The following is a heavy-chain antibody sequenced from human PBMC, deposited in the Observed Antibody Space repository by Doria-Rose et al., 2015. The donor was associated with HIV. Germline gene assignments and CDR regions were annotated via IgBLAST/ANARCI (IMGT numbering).Heavy chain of an antibody. CDR3: ARINSSRWYHKYYFDF. V-gene: IGHV2-26*01. J-gene: IGHJ4*02. Sequence: QITLKESGPVLVKPTETLTLTCTVSGVSLSSPGMGVSWIRQPPGKALEWLANIFSDDERSYKTSPKSRLTISRGTSKSQVVLTMTDMDPVDTATYYCARINSSRWYHKYYFDFWGQGTLVIVSA. CDR2: IFSDDER. CDR1: GVSLSSPGMG. D-gene: IGHD6-13*01.